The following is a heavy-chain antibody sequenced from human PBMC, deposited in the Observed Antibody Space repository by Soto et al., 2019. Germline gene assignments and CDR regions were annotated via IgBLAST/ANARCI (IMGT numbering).Heavy chain of an antibody. D-gene: IGHD6-19*01. CDR1: GFTFSSYA. J-gene: IGHJ4*02. CDR2: ISYDGSNK. CDR3: ARDYSSGWYDY. V-gene: IGHV3-30-3*01. Sequence: PVGSLRLSCAASGFTFSSYAMHWVRQAPGKGLEWVAVISYDGSNKYYADSVKGRFTISRDNSKNTLYLQMNSLRAEDTAVYYCARDYSSGWYDYWGQGTLVTVSS.